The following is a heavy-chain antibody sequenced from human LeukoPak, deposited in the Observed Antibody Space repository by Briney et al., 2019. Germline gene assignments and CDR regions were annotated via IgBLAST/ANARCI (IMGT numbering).Heavy chain of an antibody. CDR1: GYSFTSYW. Sequence: GESLKISCKGSGYSFTSYWIGWVRQMPGKGLEWMGIIYPGDSDTRYSPSFLGQVTISADKSISTAYLQWSSLKASDTATYYCARPVEMATSPFDYWGQGTLVTVSS. D-gene: IGHD5-24*01. J-gene: IGHJ4*02. CDR3: ARPVEMATSPFDY. CDR2: IYPGDSDT. V-gene: IGHV5-51*01.